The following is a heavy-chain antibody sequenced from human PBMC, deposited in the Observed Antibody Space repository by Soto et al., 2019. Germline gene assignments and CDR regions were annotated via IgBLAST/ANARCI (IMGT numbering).Heavy chain of an antibody. CDR3: AREICRPTRLQSLVYYYGMDV. D-gene: IGHD4-4*01. J-gene: IGHJ6*02. Sequence: ASVKVSCKASGGTFSSYAISWVLQAPGQGLEWMGGIIPIFGTANYAQKFQGRVTITADESTSTAYMELSSLRSEDTAVYYCAREICRPTRLQSLVYYYGMDVWGQGTTVTVSS. CDR2: IIPIFGTA. V-gene: IGHV1-69*13. CDR1: GGTFSSYA.